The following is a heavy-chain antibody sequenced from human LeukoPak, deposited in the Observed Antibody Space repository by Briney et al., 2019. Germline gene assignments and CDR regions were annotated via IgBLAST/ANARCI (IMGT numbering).Heavy chain of an antibody. CDR2: ISGSGGST. J-gene: IGHJ4*02. Sequence: PGGSLRLSCAASGFTFSSYAMSWVRQAPGKGLEWVSAISGSGGSTYYADSVKGRFTISRDNSKNTLYLQMNSLRAEDTAVYYCAKGGGSIAMIVVVITQLDYWGQGTLVTVSS. CDR1: GFTFSSYA. V-gene: IGHV3-23*01. CDR3: AKGGGSIAMIVVVITQLDY. D-gene: IGHD3-22*01.